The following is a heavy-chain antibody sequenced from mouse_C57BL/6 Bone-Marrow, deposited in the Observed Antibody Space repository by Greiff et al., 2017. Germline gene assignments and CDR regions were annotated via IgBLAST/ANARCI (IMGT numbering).Heavy chain of an antibody. CDR1: GYTFTSYW. CDR2: IDPSDSYT. D-gene: IGHD4-1*01. V-gene: IGHV1-59*01. J-gene: IGHJ2*01. CDR3: ARSDWDGYFAY. Sequence: QVQLQQPGAELVRPGTSVKLSCKASGYTFTSYWMHWVKQRPGQGLEWIGVIDPSDSYTNYNQKFKGKATLTVDTSSSTAYMQLSSLTSEDSAVYYCARSDWDGYFAYGGQGTTLTVSA.